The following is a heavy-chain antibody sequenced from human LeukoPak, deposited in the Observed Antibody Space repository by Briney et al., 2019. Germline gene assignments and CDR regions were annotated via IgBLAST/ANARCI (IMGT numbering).Heavy chain of an antibody. CDR2: ISHDGSHK. CDR1: GFTFSSFS. CDR3: ARDPNRLADYGGDYFDH. Sequence: GGSLRLSRVAPGFTFSSFSMHWVRQAPGNGLEWVAVISHDGSHKSYADSVRGRFTISRDNSKNTLSLQMNTLRPEDTALFYCARDPNRLADYGGDYFDHWGQGTLVTVSS. V-gene: IGHV3-30*04. J-gene: IGHJ4*02. D-gene: IGHD4-23*01.